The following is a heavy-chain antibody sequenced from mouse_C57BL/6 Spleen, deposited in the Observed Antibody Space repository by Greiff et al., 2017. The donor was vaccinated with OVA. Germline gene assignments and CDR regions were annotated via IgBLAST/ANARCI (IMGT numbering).Heavy chain of an antibody. D-gene: IGHD1-1*01. Sequence: QVQLQQSGPGLVQPSQSLSITCTVSGFSLTSYGVHWVRQSPGKGLEWLGVIWSGGSTDYNAAFISRLSISKDNSKSQVFFKMNSLQADDTAIYDCARVYGSSPGWYFDVWGTGTTVTVSS. J-gene: IGHJ1*03. CDR1: GFSLTSYG. V-gene: IGHV2-2*01. CDR3: ARVYGSSPGWYFDV. CDR2: IWSGGST.